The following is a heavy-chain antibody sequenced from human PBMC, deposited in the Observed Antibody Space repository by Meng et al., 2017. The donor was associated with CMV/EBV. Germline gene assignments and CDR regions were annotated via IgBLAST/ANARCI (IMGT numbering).Heavy chain of an antibody. D-gene: IGHD1-14*01. J-gene: IGHJ4*02. CDR2: IYYSGST. V-gene: IGHV4-30-4*08. Sequence: QRLLQASRPGLVKPSQTLSLTCTVSGGSISSGDYYWRWIRQPPGKGLEWIGYIYYSGSTYYNPSLKSRVTISVDTSKNQFSLKLSSVTAADTAVYYCARVTSRVAGAFDYWGQGTLVTVSS. CDR1: GGSISSGDYY. CDR3: ARVTSRVAGAFDY.